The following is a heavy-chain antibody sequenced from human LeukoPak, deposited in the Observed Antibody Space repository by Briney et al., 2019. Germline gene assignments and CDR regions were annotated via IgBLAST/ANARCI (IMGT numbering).Heavy chain of an antibody. J-gene: IGHJ3*02. CDR3: ARPTTPYTVIDAFDI. CDR1: GGSFSGYY. Sequence: SETLSLTCAVYGGSFSGYYWSWIRQPPGKGLEWIGEINHSGSTNYNPSLKSRVTISVDTSKNQFSLKLSSVTAADTAVYYCARPTTPYTVIDAFDIWGQGTMVTVSS. V-gene: IGHV4-34*01. CDR2: INHSGST. D-gene: IGHD4-17*01.